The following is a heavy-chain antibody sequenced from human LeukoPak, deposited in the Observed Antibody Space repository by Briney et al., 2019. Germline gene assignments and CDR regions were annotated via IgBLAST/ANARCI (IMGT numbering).Heavy chain of an antibody. CDR3: ARDARYYDSSGYYVFDI. Sequence: PSETLSLTCAVYGGSFSGYYWSWIRQPPGKGLEWIGEINHSGSTNYNPSLKSRVTISLDTSKNQFSLKLTSVTAADTAVYYCARDARYYDSSGYYVFDIWGQGTKVTVSS. J-gene: IGHJ3*02. CDR1: GGSFSGYY. V-gene: IGHV4-34*01. CDR2: INHSGST. D-gene: IGHD3-22*01.